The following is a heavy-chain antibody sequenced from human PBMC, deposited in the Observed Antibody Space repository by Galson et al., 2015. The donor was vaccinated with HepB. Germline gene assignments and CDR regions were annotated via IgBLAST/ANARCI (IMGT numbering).Heavy chain of an antibody. D-gene: IGHD3-16*01. CDR2: INSDGSST. CDR1: GFTFSSYW. J-gene: IGHJ4*02. V-gene: IGHV3-74*01. Sequence: SLRLSCAASGFTFSSYWMHWVRQAPGKGLVWVSRINSDGSSTSYADSVKGRFTISRDNAKNTLYLQMNSLRAEDTAVYYCASDYVWGKGDYWGQGTLVTVSS. CDR3: ASDYVWGKGDY.